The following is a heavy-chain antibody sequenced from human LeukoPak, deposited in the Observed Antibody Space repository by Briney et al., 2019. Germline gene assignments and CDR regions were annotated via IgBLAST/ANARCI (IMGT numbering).Heavy chain of an antibody. V-gene: IGHV1-18*01. CDR1: GYTFTSYG. CDR2: IITYNGNT. Sequence: ASVKVSCKASGYTFTSYGISWVRQAPGQGLEWMGLIITYNGNTNYAQKFQGRVTMSTDTSTNTAYMELRGLRSDDTAVYYCANTTVTSEDYYYYYMDVWGKGTTVTVSS. D-gene: IGHD4-17*01. CDR3: ANTTVTSEDYYYYYMDV. J-gene: IGHJ6*03.